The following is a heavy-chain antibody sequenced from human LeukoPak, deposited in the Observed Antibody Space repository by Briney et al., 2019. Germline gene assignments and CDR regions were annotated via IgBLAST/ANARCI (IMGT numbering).Heavy chain of an antibody. V-gene: IGHV4-39*01. CDR2: ISYGGNT. CDR1: GGSISSSSYY. Sequence: SETLSLTCTVSGGSISSSSYYWGWIRQPPGKGLEWIGSISYGGNTYYNPSLKSRVTISVDTSKNQFSLQLTSVTAADTAVYYCARHRSWSYWEYFRHWGQGTLVTASS. D-gene: IGHD1-26*01. CDR3: ARHRSWSYWEYFRH. J-gene: IGHJ1*01.